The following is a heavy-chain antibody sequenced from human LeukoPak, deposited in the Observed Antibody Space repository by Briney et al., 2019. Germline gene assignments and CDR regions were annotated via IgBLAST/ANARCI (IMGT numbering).Heavy chain of an antibody. D-gene: IGHD3-10*01. V-gene: IGHV1-8*01. CDR3: ARDRGMVRGVIIHAYYYYYYMDV. Sequence: ASVKVSCKASGYTFTSYDINWVRQATGQGLEWMGWMNPNSGNTGYAQKFQGRVTMTRNTSISTAYMELSSLRSEDTAVYYCARDRGMVRGVIIHAYYYYYYMDVWGKGTTVTISS. CDR2: MNPNSGNT. J-gene: IGHJ6*03. CDR1: GYTFTSYD.